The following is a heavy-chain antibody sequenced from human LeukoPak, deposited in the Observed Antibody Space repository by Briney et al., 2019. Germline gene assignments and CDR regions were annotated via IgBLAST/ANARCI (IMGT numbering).Heavy chain of an antibody. V-gene: IGHV6-1*01. D-gene: IGHD5-18*01. CDR2: TFYTSNLNS. J-gene: IGHJ4*02. CDR3: ARGYLKTGFGS. CDR1: GDSVSTKSAT. Sequence: SQTLSLTCAISGDSVSTKSATWNWIRQSPSRGLEWLGRTFYTSNLNSGYAGSVRGRIIITPDTCKNQFSLHLNSVTPEDSAVYYCARGYLKTGFGSWGQGTLVTVSS.